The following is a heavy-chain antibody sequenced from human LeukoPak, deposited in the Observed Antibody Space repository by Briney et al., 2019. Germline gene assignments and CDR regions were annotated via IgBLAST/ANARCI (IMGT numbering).Heavy chain of an antibody. CDR1: GYTFTSYD. J-gene: IGHJ3*02. CDR3: ARSLPYCRSTSCFWYAFDI. Sequence: ASVKVSCKASGYTFTSYDINWVRQATGQGLEWMGWMNPNSGNTGYAQKFQGRVTITSNTSISTAYMELSSLRSEDTAVYYCARSLPYCRSTSCFWYAFDIWGQGTMFTVSS. D-gene: IGHD2-2*01. V-gene: IGHV1-8*03. CDR2: MNPNSGNT.